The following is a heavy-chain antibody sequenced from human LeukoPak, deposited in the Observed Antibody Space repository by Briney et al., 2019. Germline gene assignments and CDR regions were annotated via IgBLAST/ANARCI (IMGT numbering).Heavy chain of an antibody. CDR3: ARRSLRWLFDP. J-gene: IGHJ5*02. Sequence: PSETLSLTCAVSGGSIISDGYSWNWIRQPPGKGLELIGYIYPSGNAYYNPSLKSRVTISVDRSKNQFSLNLISVTAADTAMYYCARRSLRWLFDPWGQGTLVTVSS. D-gene: IGHD4-23*01. CDR1: GGSIISDGYS. V-gene: IGHV4-30-2*01. CDR2: IYPSGNA.